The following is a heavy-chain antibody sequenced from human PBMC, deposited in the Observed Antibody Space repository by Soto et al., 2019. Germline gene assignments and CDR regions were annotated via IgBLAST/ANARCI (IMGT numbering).Heavy chain of an antibody. J-gene: IGHJ4*02. V-gene: IGHV3-21*01. Sequence: GSLRLACAPSGFVFSDFQFNWVRQAPGGGLEWLSSITGTSAFTEYAESIEGRFTISRDNPNKLLYLQMDSLRAEDTAVYYCARDPPLSVLVVVATDDFWGQGTLVTV. CDR1: GFVFSDFQ. CDR2: ITGTSAFT. D-gene: IGHD2-21*01. CDR3: ARDPPLSVLVVVATDDF.